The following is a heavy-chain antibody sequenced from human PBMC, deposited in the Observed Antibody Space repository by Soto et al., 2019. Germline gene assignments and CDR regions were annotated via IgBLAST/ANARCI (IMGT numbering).Heavy chain of an antibody. CDR3: ARVTGFSPLGWFDR. CDR1: GGTFSSYT. Sequence: QVQLVQSGAEVKKPGSSVKVSCKASGGTFSSYTIRWVRQATGQGLEWMGRIIPILGIANYAQKFQGRVTITADKSTSTAYMELSSLRSEDTAVYYCARVTGFSPLGWFDRWGQGTLVTVSS. D-gene: IGHD1-20*01. CDR2: IIPILGIA. V-gene: IGHV1-69*02. J-gene: IGHJ5*02.